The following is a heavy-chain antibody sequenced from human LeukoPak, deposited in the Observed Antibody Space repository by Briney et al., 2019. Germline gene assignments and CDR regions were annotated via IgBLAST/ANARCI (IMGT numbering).Heavy chain of an antibody. CDR2: IIPILGTA. Sequence: SVKVSCKASGGTFSSYAISWVRQAPGQGLEWMGGIIPILGTANYAQKFQGRVTITADKSTSTAYMELSSLRSEDTAVYYCARAGQWQYYFDYWGQGTLVTVSS. V-gene: IGHV1-69*10. J-gene: IGHJ4*02. CDR3: ARAGQWQYYFDY. D-gene: IGHD6-19*01. CDR1: GGTFSSYA.